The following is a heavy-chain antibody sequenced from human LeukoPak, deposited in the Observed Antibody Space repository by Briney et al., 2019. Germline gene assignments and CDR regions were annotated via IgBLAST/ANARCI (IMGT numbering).Heavy chain of an antibody. V-gene: IGHV1-3*01. CDR3: ARPTGATVTIDAFDI. D-gene: IGHD4-17*01. J-gene: IGHJ3*02. Sequence: ASVKVSCKASGYTFTSYAMHWVRQAPGQRLEWMGWINAGNGNTKYSQKFQGRVTITRDTSASTAYMELSSLRSEDTAVYYCARPTGATVTIDAFDIWGQGTMVTVSS. CDR1: GYTFTSYA. CDR2: INAGNGNT.